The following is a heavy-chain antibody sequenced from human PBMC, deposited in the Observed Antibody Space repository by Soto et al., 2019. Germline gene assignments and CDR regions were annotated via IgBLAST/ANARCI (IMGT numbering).Heavy chain of an antibody. CDR2: IRSKAYGGTT. Sequence: GGSLRLSCTASGFTFGDYAMSWFRQAPGKGLEWVGFIRSKAYGGTTEYAASVKGRFTISRDDSKSIAYLQMNSLKTEDTAVYYCTRDQVDLGYCSSTSCYSAGVPDAFDIWGQGTMVTVSS. J-gene: IGHJ3*02. CDR3: TRDQVDLGYCSSTSCYSAGVPDAFDI. CDR1: GFTFGDYA. D-gene: IGHD2-2*02. V-gene: IGHV3-49*03.